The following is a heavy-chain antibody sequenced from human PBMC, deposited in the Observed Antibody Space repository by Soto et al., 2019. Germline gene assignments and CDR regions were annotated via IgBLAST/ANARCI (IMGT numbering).Heavy chain of an antibody. CDR2: ISCSGGST. CDR1: GFTFSSYA. J-gene: IGHJ4*02. D-gene: IGHD3-16*02. V-gene: IGHV3-23*01. CDR3: ASPYDYIWGSYRAPGVGFDY. Sequence: EVQLLESGGGLVQPGGSLRLSCAASGFTFSSYAMSWVRQAPGKGLEWVSAISCSGGSTYYADSVKGRFTISRDNSKNTLYLQMNSLRAEDTAVYYCASPYDYIWGSYRAPGVGFDYWGQGTLVTVSS.